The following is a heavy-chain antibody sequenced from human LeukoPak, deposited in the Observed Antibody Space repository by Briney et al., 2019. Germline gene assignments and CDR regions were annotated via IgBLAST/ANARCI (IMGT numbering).Heavy chain of an antibody. J-gene: IGHJ5*02. D-gene: IGHD6-6*01. CDR1: GGTFSSYA. Sequence: GSSVKVSCKASGGTFSSYAISWVRQAPGQGLEWMGWISAYNGNTNYAQKLQGRVTMTTDTSTSTAYMELRSLRSDDTAVYYCARVSYSSSSIRFDPWGQGTLVTVSS. CDR2: ISAYNGNT. V-gene: IGHV1-18*01. CDR3: ARVSYSSSSIRFDP.